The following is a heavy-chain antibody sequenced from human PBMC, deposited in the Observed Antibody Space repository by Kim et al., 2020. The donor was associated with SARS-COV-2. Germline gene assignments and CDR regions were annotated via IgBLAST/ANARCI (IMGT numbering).Heavy chain of an antibody. CDR2: ISSSSSYI. V-gene: IGHV3-21*01. CDR1: GFTFSSYS. J-gene: IGHJ3*02. Sequence: GGSLRLSCAASGFTFSSYSMNWVRQAPGKGLEWVSSISSSSSYIYYADSVKGRFTISRDNAKNSLYLQMNSLRAEDTAVYYCARGGGDRGYDHAFDIWGQGTMVTVSS. D-gene: IGHD5-12*01. CDR3: ARGGGDRGYDHAFDI.